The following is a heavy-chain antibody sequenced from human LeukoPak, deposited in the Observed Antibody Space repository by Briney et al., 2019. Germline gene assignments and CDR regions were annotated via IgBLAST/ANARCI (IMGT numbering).Heavy chain of an antibody. J-gene: IGHJ4*02. CDR1: GYTFTTYG. D-gene: IGHD2-15*01. CDR2: ISAYNGNT. Sequence: ASVKVSCKASGYTFTTYGISWVRQAPGQGLEWMAWISAYNGNTNYAQNLQGRFTMTTDTSTTTAYMELRSLRSDDTAVYYCARDLCSGGSCHDYWGQGTLVTVSS. CDR3: ARDLCSGGSCHDY. V-gene: IGHV1-18*01.